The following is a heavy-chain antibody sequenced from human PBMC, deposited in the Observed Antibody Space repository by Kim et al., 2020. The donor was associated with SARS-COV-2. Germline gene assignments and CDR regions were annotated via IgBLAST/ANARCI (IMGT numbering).Heavy chain of an antibody. J-gene: IGHJ4*02. Sequence: LKSRVTISVDTSKNQFSLKLSSVTAADTAVYYCARDFDSSGYYILYYFDYWGQGTLVTVSS. V-gene: IGHV4-39*07. D-gene: IGHD3-22*01. CDR3: ARDFDSSGYYILYYFDY.